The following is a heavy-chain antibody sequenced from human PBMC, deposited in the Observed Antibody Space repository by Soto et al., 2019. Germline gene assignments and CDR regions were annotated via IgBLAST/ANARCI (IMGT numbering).Heavy chain of an antibody. CDR1: GFTFSSYD. Sequence: RLSCAASGFTFSSYDMHWVRQATGKGLEWVSAIGTAGDPYYPGSVKGRFTISRENAKNSLYLQMNSLRAGDTAVYYCARGNLYDFWSGYGRGGMDVWGQGTTVTVSS. CDR3: ARGNLYDFWSGYGRGGMDV. CDR2: IGTAGDP. J-gene: IGHJ6*02. V-gene: IGHV3-13*05. D-gene: IGHD3-3*01.